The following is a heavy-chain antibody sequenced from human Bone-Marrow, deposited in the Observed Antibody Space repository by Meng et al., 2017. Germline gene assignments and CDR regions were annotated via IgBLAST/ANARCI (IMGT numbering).Heavy chain of an antibody. CDR3: ARDEGGVGEGYFDY. J-gene: IGHJ4*02. CDR2: IKQDGSEK. Sequence: GESLKISCAASGFAFSSYWMSWVRQAPGKGLEWVANIKQDGSEKYYVDSVKGRFTISRDNAKNSLYLQMHSLRAEDAAVYYCARDEGGVGEGYFDYWGQGTLVTVYS. D-gene: IGHD3-16*01. V-gene: IGHV3-7*01. CDR1: GFAFSSYW.